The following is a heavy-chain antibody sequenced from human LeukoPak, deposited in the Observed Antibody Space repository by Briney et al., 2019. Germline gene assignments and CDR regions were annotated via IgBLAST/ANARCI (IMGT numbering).Heavy chain of an antibody. CDR3: AKGMNYHDTSGYLY. V-gene: IGHV3-23*01. CDR2: ISGGGAST. J-gene: IGHJ4*02. CDR1: GFTFSSYA. Sequence: PGGSLRLSCAASGFTFSSYAMSWVRQAPGKGLKWVSAISGGGASTYYVDSVKGRFTISRDNSKNTLFLQMNSLRAEDTAVYYCAKGMNYHDTSGYLYWGQGTLVTVSS. D-gene: IGHD3-22*01.